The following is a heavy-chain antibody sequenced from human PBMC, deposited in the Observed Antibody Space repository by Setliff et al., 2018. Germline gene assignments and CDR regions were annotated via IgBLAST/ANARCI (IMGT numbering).Heavy chain of an antibody. J-gene: IGHJ6*03. V-gene: IGHV1-18*01. D-gene: IGHD5-18*01. CDR2: ISAYNGNT. Sequence: GASVKVSCKTSGYTFTSYDINWVRQATGRGLEWMGWISAYNGNTNYAQKLQGRVTMTTDTSTSTAYMELRSLRSDDTAVYYCARESGIQLWLGNYYYYYYMDVWGKGTTVTVSS. CDR1: GYTFTSYD. CDR3: ARESGIQLWLGNYYYYYYMDV.